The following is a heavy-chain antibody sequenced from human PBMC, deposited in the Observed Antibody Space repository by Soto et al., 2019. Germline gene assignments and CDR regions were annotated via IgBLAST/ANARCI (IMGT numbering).Heavy chain of an antibody. CDR2: IYYSGST. V-gene: IGHV4-31*03. CDR1: GGSISSGGYY. CDR3: ARRHSSSSGYYFDY. Sequence: SETLSLTCTVSGGSISSGGYYWSWIRQHPGKGLEWIGYIYYSGSTYYNPSLKSRVTISVDTSKNQFSLKLSSVTAADTAVYYCARRHSSSSGYYFDYWGQGTLVTVSS. D-gene: IGHD6-6*01. J-gene: IGHJ4*02.